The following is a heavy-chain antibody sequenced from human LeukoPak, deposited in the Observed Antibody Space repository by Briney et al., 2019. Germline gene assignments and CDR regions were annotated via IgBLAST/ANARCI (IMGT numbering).Heavy chain of an antibody. D-gene: IGHD3-22*01. CDR1: GFTFSSYA. CDR2: ISGSGGST. V-gene: IGHV3-23*01. Sequence: GGSLRLSCAASGFTFSSYAMSWARQAPGKGLEWVSAISGSGGSTYYADSVKGRFTISRDNAKNSLYLQMNSLRAEDTAVYYCASQIYYDSSGYYLSPRYYFDYWGQGTLVTVSS. CDR3: ASQIYYDSSGYYLSPRYYFDY. J-gene: IGHJ4*02.